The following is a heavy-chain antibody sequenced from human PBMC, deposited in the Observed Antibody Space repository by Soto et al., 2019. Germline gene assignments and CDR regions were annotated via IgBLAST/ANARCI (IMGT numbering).Heavy chain of an antibody. D-gene: IGHD2-2*01. J-gene: IGHJ4*02. CDR1: GDSIGITNW. CDR2: VHHSGGT. CDR3: ARTSGIGYDLDY. V-gene: IGHV4-4*02. Sequence: QVQLQESGPGLVKPSGTLSLTCDVSGDSIGITNWWSWVRQPPGKGLEWIGEVHHSGGTNYNPSLKSRVTISVDKSKNQFSLKLNSVTAADTAVYYCARTSGIGYDLDYWGRGTLVTVSS.